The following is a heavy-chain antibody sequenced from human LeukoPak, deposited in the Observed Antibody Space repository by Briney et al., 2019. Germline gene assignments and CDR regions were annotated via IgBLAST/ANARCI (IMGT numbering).Heavy chain of an antibody. CDR3: THWSMYQLDY. CDR1: GFSFGSHG. V-gene: IGHV3-23*01. Sequence: GGSLRLSCAASGFSFGSHGMSWVRQAPGKGLEWVSGIIGGAGSTYYADSVKGRFTISRDNSKNTLYLQMNSLRAEDTAVYYCTHWSMYQLDYWGQGTLVTVSS. CDR2: IIGGAGST. D-gene: IGHD2-2*01. J-gene: IGHJ4*02.